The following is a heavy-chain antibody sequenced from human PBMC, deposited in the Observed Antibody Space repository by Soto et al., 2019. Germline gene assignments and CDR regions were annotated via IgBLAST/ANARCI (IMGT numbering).Heavy chain of an antibody. CDR1: GGSVSPNSAT. CDR2: TYYRSKWEI. CDR3: ARERWASGSRWFDP. D-gene: IGHD6-19*01. Sequence: PSQTLSLTGVSSGGSVSPNSATWDWIRQSPSRGLEWLGRTYYRSKWEIDYAVSVRGRITITGDTSASTAYMELTSLRSEDTAVYYCARERWASGSRWFDPWGQGTLVTVSS. J-gene: IGHJ5*02. V-gene: IGHV6-1*01.